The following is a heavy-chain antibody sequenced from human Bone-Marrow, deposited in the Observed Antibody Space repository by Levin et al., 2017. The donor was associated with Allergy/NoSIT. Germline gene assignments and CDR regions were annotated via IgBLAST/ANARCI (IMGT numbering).Heavy chain of an antibody. CDR3: ARLGRVAAAGTYNYHSMDV. Sequence: TPSETLSLTCTVSGASISGYYWSWIRQPPGRGLEWIGYIYYSGTTNYNPSLKSRITISVDMSKNQFSLKVNSVTAADTAVYYCARLGRVAAAGTYNYHSMDVWGKGTTVTISS. CDR2: IYYSGTT. V-gene: IGHV4-59*01. J-gene: IGHJ6*03. D-gene: IGHD6-13*01. CDR1: GASISGYY.